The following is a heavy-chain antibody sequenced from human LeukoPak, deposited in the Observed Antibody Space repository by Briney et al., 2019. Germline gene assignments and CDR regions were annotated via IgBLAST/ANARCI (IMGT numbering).Heavy chain of an antibody. CDR2: INLNSGGT. D-gene: IGHD3-9*01. CDR1: GYTFTGYY. CDR3: ARDTVLRYFDWFNSGNWFDP. V-gene: IGHV1-2*02. J-gene: IGHJ5*02. Sequence: ASVKVSCKASGYTFTGYYMHWVRQAPGQGLEWMGWINLNSGGTNYAQKFQGRVTMTRDTSISTAYMELSRLRSDDTAVYYCARDTVLRYFDWFNSGNWFDPWGQGTLVTVSS.